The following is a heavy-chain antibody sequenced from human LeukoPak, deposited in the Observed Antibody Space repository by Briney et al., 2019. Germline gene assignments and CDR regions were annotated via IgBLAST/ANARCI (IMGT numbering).Heavy chain of an antibody. CDR2: ISGSGSAT. J-gene: IGHJ3*02. D-gene: IGHD4-17*01. CDR3: AKDQYGEAFDI. V-gene: IGHV3-23*01. CDR1: GFTFRSYA. Sequence: GGSLRLSCAASGFTFRSYAMNWVRQAPGKGLEWVSAISGSGSATYYTDSVKGRFTISRDNSKNTLYLQMNSLRAEDTAVYYCAKDQYGEAFDIWGPGTMVTVSS.